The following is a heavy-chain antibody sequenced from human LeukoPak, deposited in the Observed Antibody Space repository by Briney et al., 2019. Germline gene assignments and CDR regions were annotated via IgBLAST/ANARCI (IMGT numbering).Heavy chain of an antibody. CDR3: ARPRGGSYGGIDY. Sequence: SGESLKISCKGSGYNFANYWLGWVRQMPGKGLEWMGIFYPGDSDIRYSPSFQGQVTISADKSIRTAYLQWSSLKASDTAMYYCARPRGGSYGGIDYWGQGTLVTVSS. V-gene: IGHV5-51*01. CDR1: GYNFANYW. J-gene: IGHJ4*02. D-gene: IGHD1-26*01. CDR2: FYPGDSDI.